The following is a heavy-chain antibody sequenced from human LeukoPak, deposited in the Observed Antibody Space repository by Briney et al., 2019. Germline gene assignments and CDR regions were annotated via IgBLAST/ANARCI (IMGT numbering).Heavy chain of an antibody. CDR3: ARGRSIGARRGAVDI. CDR1: GGSINSYY. Sequence: SETLSLTCTVSGGSINSYYWSWIRQPPGKGLEWIGYIYNSGSTNYNPPLKSRVTMSVDTSQTQFSLKLSSVTAADTAVYFCARGRSIGARRGAVDIWGQGTMVSVSS. D-gene: IGHD6-6*01. CDR2: IYNSGST. V-gene: IGHV4-59*01. J-gene: IGHJ3*02.